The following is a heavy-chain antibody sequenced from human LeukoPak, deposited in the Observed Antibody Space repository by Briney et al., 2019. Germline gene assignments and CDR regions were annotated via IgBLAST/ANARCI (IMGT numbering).Heavy chain of an antibody. J-gene: IGHJ4*02. V-gene: IGHV5-51*01. D-gene: IGHD4-11*01. CDR2: IYPGDSDT. CDR3: ARRDLTKYFFDY. CDR1: GYSFTTYW. Sequence: GESLKISCKGSGYSFTTYWIAWVRQMPGKGLEWMGIIYPGDSDTRYSPSFQGQVTISADKSINTAYLQWSSLKASDTAIYFCARRDLTKYFFDYWGQGTLSPSPQ.